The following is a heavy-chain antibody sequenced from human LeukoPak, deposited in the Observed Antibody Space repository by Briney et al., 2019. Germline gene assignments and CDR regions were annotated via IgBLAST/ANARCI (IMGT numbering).Heavy chain of an antibody. J-gene: IGHJ6*03. CDR1: GGSISSSSYY. CDR3: ARSRDGYIQPPYYYYYYMDV. V-gene: IGHV4-39*07. CDR2: IYYSEKT. D-gene: IGHD5-24*01. Sequence: AETLSLICAVSGGSISSSSYYWGWIRQPPGKGLEWIGNIYYSEKTYYNPSLKSRVTILVDTSKNQFSLKLSSVTAADTAVYYCARSRDGYIQPPYYYYYYMDVWGKGTTVTISS.